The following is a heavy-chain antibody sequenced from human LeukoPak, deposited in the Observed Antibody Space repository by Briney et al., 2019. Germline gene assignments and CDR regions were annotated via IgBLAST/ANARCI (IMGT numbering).Heavy chain of an antibody. J-gene: IGHJ6*03. D-gene: IGHD6-25*01. CDR1: GFTFSSYS. CDR3: ARDAALLPGKYYYYMDV. V-gene: IGHV3-21*01. Sequence: PGGSLRLSYAASGFTFSSYSMNWVRQAPGKGLEWVSSISSSSSYIYYADSVKGRFTISRDNAKNSLYLQMNSLTAEDTAVYFCARDAALLPGKYYYYMDVWGKGTTVIVSS. CDR2: ISSSSSYI.